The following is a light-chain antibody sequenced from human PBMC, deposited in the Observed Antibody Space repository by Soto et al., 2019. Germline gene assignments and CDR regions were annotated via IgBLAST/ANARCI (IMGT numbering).Light chain of an antibody. CDR2: WAS. CDR3: QQYYSTPPT. Sequence: DIVMTQSPDSLAVSLGERATINCKSSQSVLYSSNNKNYLAWYQQKPGQPPKLLIYWASTRESGVPDRFSGSGSGKDFTLTISSLQAEDVAVYYCQQYYSTPPTFGPGTKVDTK. CDR1: QSVLYSSNNKNY. V-gene: IGKV4-1*01. J-gene: IGKJ3*01.